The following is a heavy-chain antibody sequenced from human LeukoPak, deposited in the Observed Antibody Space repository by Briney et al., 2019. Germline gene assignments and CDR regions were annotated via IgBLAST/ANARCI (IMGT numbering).Heavy chain of an antibody. CDR2: ISSSGSTI. J-gene: IGHJ4*02. CDR3: ARVATIPDY. Sequence: LSLTCAVYGGSFSGYYWSWIRQAPGKGLEWVSYISSSGSTIYYADSVKGRFTISRDNAKNSLYLQMNSLRAEDTAVYYCARVATIPDYWGQGTLVTVSS. D-gene: IGHD5-12*01. CDR1: GGSFSGYY. V-gene: IGHV3-11*04.